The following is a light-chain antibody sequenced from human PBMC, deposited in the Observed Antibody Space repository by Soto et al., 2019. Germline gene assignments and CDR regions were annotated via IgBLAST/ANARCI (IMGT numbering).Light chain of an antibody. CDR2: GAS. J-gene: IGKJ1*01. CDR1: QSVRSN. CDR3: QQYNNWPRT. Sequence: EIVMTQSPATLSVSPGERATLSCRASQSVRSNLAWYQQKPGQAPRLLIYGASTRDTGVPARFSGSGSGTEFTLTISSLQSEDFAVYYCQQYNNWPRTFGQGTKVEIK. V-gene: IGKV3-15*01.